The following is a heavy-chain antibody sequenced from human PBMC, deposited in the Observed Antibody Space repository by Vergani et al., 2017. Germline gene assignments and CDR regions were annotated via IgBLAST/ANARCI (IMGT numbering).Heavy chain of an antibody. CDR2: INSDGSST. V-gene: IGHV3-74*01. CDR1: GFTFSSYW. J-gene: IGHJ2*01. D-gene: IGHD2-8*01. Sequence: EVQLVESGGGLVQPGGSLRLSCAASGFTFSSYWMHWVRQAPGKGLVWVSRINSDGSSTSYADSVKGRFTISRDNAKNTLYLQMNSLRAEDTAVYYCAREGVAEDYTNGVCYPNWYFDLWGRGTLVTVSS. CDR3: AREGVAEDYTNGVCYPNWYFDL.